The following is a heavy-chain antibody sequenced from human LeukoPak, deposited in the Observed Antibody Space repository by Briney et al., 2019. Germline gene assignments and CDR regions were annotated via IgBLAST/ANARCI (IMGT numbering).Heavy chain of an antibody. Sequence: ASVKVSCKASGYTFTGYFIHWVRQAPGQGLEWMGWINPNSGGTNYAQKFQGRVTMTRDTSISTAYMELSRLRSDDTAVYYCARRPKLTRYDSSGYYYGWFDPWGQGTLVTVSS. CDR2: INPNSGGT. D-gene: IGHD3-22*01. CDR3: ARRPKLTRYDSSGYYYGWFDP. V-gene: IGHV1-2*02. CDR1: GYTFTGYF. J-gene: IGHJ5*02.